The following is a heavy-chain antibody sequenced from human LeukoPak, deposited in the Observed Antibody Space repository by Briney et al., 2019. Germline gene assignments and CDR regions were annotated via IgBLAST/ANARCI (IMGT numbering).Heavy chain of an antibody. Sequence: ASVKVSCKAPGYTFTGYYMHWVRQAPGQGLEWMGWINPNSGGTNYAQKFQGRVTMTRDTSISTAYMELSRLRSEDTAVYYCAREGTYYDFWSGYYQNRLFDYWGQGTLVTVSS. D-gene: IGHD3-3*01. J-gene: IGHJ4*02. CDR3: AREGTYYDFWSGYYQNRLFDY. CDR2: INPNSGGT. V-gene: IGHV1-2*02. CDR1: GYTFTGYY.